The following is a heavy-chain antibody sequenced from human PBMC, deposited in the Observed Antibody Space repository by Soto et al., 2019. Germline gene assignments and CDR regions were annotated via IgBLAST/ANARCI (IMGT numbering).Heavy chain of an antibody. Sequence: RLSCAASGFTFSSYAMSWVRQAPGKGLEWVSAISGSGGSTYYADSVKGRFTISRDNSENTLYLQMNSLRAEDTAVYYCARDRIVVVPAATYYYYYYMDVWGKGTTVTVSS. J-gene: IGHJ6*03. CDR3: ARDRIVVVPAATYYYYYYMDV. D-gene: IGHD2-2*01. CDR2: ISGSGGST. CDR1: GFTFSSYA. V-gene: IGHV3-23*01.